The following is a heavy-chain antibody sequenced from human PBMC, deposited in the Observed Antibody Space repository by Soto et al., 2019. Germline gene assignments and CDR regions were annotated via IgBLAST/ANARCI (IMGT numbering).Heavy chain of an antibody. V-gene: IGHV1-69*01. CDR2: IIPIFGTA. CDR1: GGTFSSYA. J-gene: IGHJ3*02. Sequence: QVQLVQSGAEVKKPGSSVKVSCKASGGTFSSYAISWVRQAPGQGLEWMGGIIPIFGTANYAQKFQGRVTITADESTSTAYMEPSSLRSEDTAVYYCARGLGDTAMSDDAFDIWGQGTMVTVSS. CDR3: ARGLGDTAMSDDAFDI. D-gene: IGHD5-18*01.